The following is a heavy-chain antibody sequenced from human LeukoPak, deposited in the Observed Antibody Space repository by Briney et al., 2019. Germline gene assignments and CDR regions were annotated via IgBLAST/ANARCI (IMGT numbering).Heavy chain of an antibody. Sequence: SQTLSLTCTVSGGSISSGNYYWNWIRQPAGKGLEWIGRIYTSGSTNFNPSLKSRVTISVDTSNNHFSLKLSSVTAADTAVYYCARESMVRGVIAVPGFDYWGQGTLVTVSS. J-gene: IGHJ4*02. V-gene: IGHV4-61*02. CDR3: ARESMVRGVIAVPGFDY. D-gene: IGHD3-10*01. CDR2: IYTSGST. CDR1: GGSISSGNYY.